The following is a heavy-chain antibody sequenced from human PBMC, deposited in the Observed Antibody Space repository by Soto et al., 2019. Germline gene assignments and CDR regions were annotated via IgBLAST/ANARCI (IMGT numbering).Heavy chain of an antibody. CDR2: IYSSGSP. Sequence: SETHAVTWTVAEGTISNRGYRWIWIRTHPRKGLGCIGYIYSSGSPYYTPSLKSRVTISVDTSKNQFSLKLSSVTAADTAVYSCARWGIAAPPFAYRGHGTPVTVSS. J-gene: IGHJ4*01. D-gene: IGHD6-6*01. CDR1: EGTISNRGYR. V-gene: IGHV4-31*02. CDR3: ARWGIAAPPFAY.